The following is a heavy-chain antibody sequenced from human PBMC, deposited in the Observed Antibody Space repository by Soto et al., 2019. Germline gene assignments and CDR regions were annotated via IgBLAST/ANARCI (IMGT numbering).Heavy chain of an antibody. D-gene: IGHD6-19*01. J-gene: IGHJ3*02. CDR1: GGSISSYY. Sequence: QVQLQESGPGLVKPSETLSLTCTVSGGSISSYYWSWIRQPPGKGLEWIGYIYYSGSTNYNPSLKGQVSISVDTHQNLFSQKLSSVTAANTAVYYCARLQSLVLNSFDIWSQQTMVTVYS. V-gene: IGHV4-59*01. CDR3: ARLQSLVLNSFDI. CDR2: IYYSGST.